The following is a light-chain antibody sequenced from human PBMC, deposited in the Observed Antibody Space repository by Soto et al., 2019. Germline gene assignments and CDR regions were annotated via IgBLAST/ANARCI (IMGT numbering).Light chain of an antibody. V-gene: IGKV1-33*01. J-gene: IGKJ2*01. CDR3: QQYDNLPYT. Sequence: DIQMTQSPSSXSASVGDRVTITCQASRDISNYLNWYQQKPGKAPKLLIYDASNLETGVPSRFSGSGSGTDFTFTISSLQPEDIATYYCQQYDNLPYTFGQGTKVDIK. CDR2: DAS. CDR1: RDISNY.